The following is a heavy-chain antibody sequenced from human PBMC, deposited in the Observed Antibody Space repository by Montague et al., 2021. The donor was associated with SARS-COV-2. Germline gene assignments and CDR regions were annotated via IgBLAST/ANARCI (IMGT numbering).Heavy chain of an antibody. CDR1: GFTSSYYW. V-gene: IGHV3-74*01. CDR3: AREEAWDLMIDS. Sequence: SLRLSCASSGFTSSYYWMHWVRQAPGKGLVWVSRINSDGSDTSYADSVKGRFTISRDNAKNTLYLQMDSLRAEDTAVYYCAREEAWDLMIDSWGRGTLVTVSS. CDR2: INSDGSDT. D-gene: IGHD1-26*01. J-gene: IGHJ4*02.